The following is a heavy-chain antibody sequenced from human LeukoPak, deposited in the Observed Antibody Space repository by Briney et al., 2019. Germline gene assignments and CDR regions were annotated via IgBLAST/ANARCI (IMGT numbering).Heavy chain of an antibody. D-gene: IGHD6-13*01. CDR3: AKALYSTSSSYYYGMDV. V-gene: IGHV4-59*08. J-gene: IGHJ6*02. CDR1: GGSISSYY. CDR2: IYYSGST. Sequence: SEALSLTCTVSGGSISSYYWSWIRQPPGKGLEWIGYIYYSGSTNYNPSLKSRVTIPVDTSKNQFSLKLNSVTAADTAVYYCAKALYSTSSSYYYGMDVWGQGTTVTVSS.